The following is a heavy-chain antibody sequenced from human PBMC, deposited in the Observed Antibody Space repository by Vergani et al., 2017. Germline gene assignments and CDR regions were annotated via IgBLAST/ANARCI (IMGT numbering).Heavy chain of an antibody. Sequence: EVHLLESGGGQIEAGWSLRLSCVASGFTFSNSAMSWVRQTSGKGLEWVSAISGHGDRTYYADSVKGRFTISRDNSKNTVYLQMNSLKAEDRATYYCAREERSNTSPFVGDWGQGTLVTV. J-gene: IGHJ4*02. CDR1: GFTFSNSA. D-gene: IGHD2/OR15-2a*01. CDR2: ISGHGDRT. V-gene: IGHV3-23*01. CDR3: AREERSNTSPFVGD.